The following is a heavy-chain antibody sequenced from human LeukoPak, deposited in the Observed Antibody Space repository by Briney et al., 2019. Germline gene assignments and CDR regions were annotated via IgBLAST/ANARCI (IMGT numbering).Heavy chain of an antibody. J-gene: IGHJ4*02. CDR2: TYPGDSDT. Sequence: GESLKISCKVSGYRFTSYWIGWVRQMPGKGLEWMGTTYPGDSDTSHSPSFQGQVTISADQSISTAYLQWSSLKASDTAMYYCARSSDFWSGQEDYWGQGTLVTVSS. V-gene: IGHV5-51*01. CDR1: GYRFTSYW. CDR3: ARSSDFWSGQEDY. D-gene: IGHD3-3*01.